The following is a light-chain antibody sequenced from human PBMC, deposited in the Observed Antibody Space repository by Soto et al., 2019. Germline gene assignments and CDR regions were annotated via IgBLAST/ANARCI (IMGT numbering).Light chain of an antibody. CDR3: QLYAISPKT. J-gene: IGKJ1*01. Sequence: EIVLTQSPGTLSLSPGERATLSCRASQTVSSTSLAWYQQRPGQAPRLLIFDASTRVTGIPDRFSGSGSGTDFTLTISRLGPEDFAVYFCQLYAISPKTFGQGTKVDNK. V-gene: IGKV3-20*01. CDR1: QTVSSTS. CDR2: DAS.